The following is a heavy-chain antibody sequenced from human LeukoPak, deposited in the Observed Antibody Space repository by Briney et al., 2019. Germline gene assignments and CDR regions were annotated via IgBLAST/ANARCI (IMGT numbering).Heavy chain of an antibody. CDR2: IVYSGST. V-gene: IGHV4-61*01. CDR1: GGSVSSRSYD. D-gene: IGHD6-13*01. J-gene: IGHJ6*04. CDR3: ARATKVSSSSWYPGLNYGMDV. Sequence: SPSLSLAWTVSGGSVSSRSYDWTWIRQPPGKGLEWIGFIVYSGSTYYDPSLKSRVTISVDTSKNQFSLKLSSVTAADTAVYYCARATKVSSSSWYPGLNYGMDVWGKATTVAV.